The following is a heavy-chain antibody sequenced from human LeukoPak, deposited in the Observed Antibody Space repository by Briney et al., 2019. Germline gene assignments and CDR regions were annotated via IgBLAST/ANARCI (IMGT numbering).Heavy chain of an antibody. CDR3: ARDLEWLRSYYMDV. V-gene: IGHV3-7*01. Sequence: QPGGSLRLSCAASGFTFSSYWMSWVRQAPGKGLEWVANIKQDGSEKYYVDSVKGRFTIFRDNAKNSLYPQMNSLRAEDTAVYYCARDLEWLRSYYMDVWGKGTTVTVSS. CDR2: IKQDGSEK. CDR1: GFTFSSYW. J-gene: IGHJ6*03. D-gene: IGHD5-12*01.